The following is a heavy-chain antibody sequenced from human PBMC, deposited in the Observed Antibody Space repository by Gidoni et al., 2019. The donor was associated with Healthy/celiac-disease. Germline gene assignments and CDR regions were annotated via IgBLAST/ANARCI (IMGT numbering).Heavy chain of an antibody. CDR1: GGSFSGYY. Sequence: QVQLQQWGAGLLKPSETLSLTCAVYGGSFSGYYWSWIRQPPGKGLECIGKINHSGSTNYNPSLKSRVTISVDTSKNQFSLKLSSVTTADTAVYYCASLLVSGVDYWGQGTLVTVSS. V-gene: IGHV4-34*01. J-gene: IGHJ4*02. D-gene: IGHD6-6*01. CDR2: INHSGST. CDR3: ASLLVSGVDY.